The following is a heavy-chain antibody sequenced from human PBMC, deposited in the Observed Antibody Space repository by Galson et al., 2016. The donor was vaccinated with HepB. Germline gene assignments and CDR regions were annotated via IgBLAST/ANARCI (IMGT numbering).Heavy chain of an antibody. D-gene: IGHD4-23*01. CDR3: ARAPTVIKRNWYFDL. CDR2: IIPLLGTP. Sequence: SVKVSCKASGGIFSNYPINWVRQAPGQGLEWMGGIIPLLGTPYYTQKFQDRVTITADISATTAYMELSSLRSDDTAVYYCARAPTVIKRNWYFDLWGRGTLVTVSS. CDR1: GGIFSNYP. V-gene: IGHV1-69*10. J-gene: IGHJ2*01.